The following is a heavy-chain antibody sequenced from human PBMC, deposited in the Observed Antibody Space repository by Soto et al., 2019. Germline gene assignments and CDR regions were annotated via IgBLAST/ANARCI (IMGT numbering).Heavy chain of an antibody. CDR2: IIPIFGTA. D-gene: IGHD3-22*01. Sequence: ASVKVSCKASGGTFSSYAISWVRQAPGQGLEWMGGIIPIFGTASYAQKFQGRVTITADESTSTAYMELSSLRSEDTAVYYCARGSRLGSYGMDVWGQGTTVTVSS. CDR1: GGTFSSYA. CDR3: ARGSRLGSYGMDV. V-gene: IGHV1-69*13. J-gene: IGHJ6*02.